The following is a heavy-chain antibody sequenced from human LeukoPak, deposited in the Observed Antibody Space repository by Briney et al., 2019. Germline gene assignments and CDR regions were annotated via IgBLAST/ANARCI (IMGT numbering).Heavy chain of an antibody. Sequence: SQTLSLTCSVSGDSITSGDSYWTWIRQPAGKGLEWIGLIYNSGSTKYNPSLKSRITISLDTSKNQFSLQLNSVTAADTAVYYCARETYYYDSSGYYRWFDPWGQGTLVTVSS. CDR3: ARETYYYDSSGYYRWFDP. V-gene: IGHV4-61*02. CDR2: IYNSGST. J-gene: IGHJ5*02. D-gene: IGHD3-22*01. CDR1: GDSITSGDSY.